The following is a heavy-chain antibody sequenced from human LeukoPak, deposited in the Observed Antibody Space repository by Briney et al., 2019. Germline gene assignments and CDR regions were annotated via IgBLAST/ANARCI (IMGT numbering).Heavy chain of an antibody. V-gene: IGHV4-38-2*01. CDR3: ARHIIAAAGNARYFDL. CDR2: IYYSGST. D-gene: IGHD6-13*01. CDR1: GFTFSSYA. J-gene: IGHJ2*01. Sequence: GSLRLSCAASGFTFSSYAMSWIRQPPGKGLEWIGSIYYSGSTYYNPSLKSRVTISVDTSKNQFSLKLSSVTAADTAVYYCARHIIAAAGNARYFDLWGRGTLVTVSS.